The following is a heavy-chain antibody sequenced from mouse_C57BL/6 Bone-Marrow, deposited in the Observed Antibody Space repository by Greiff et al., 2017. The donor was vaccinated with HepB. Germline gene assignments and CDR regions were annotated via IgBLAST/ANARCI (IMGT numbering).Heavy chain of an antibody. D-gene: IGHD2-4*01. V-gene: IGHV5-4*01. J-gene: IGHJ2*01. CDR3: ARDFDYDGGY. CDR2: ISDGGSYT. CDR1: GFTFSSYA. Sequence: EVKLVESGGGLVKPGGSLKLSCAASGFTFSSYAMSWVRQTPEKRLEWVATISDGGSYTYYPDNVKGRFTISRDNAKNNLYLQMSHLKSEDTAMYYCARDFDYDGGYWGQGTTLIVSS.